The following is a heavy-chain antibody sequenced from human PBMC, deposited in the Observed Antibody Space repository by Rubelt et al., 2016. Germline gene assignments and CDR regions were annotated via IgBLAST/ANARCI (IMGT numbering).Heavy chain of an antibody. J-gene: IGHJ6*02. V-gene: IGHV3-33*08. D-gene: IGHD6-13*01. CDR3: ARDRYTSSWEDYYGLDV. CDR1: GFTFSSFG. CDR2: TWFDGSNK. Sequence: VQLVESGGGLVKPGGSLRLSCAASGFTFSSFGMHWVRQAPGKGLEWVAVTWFDGSNKYYADSVKGRLPISRDNSKNMRYLQMDSLGAEDTAVYYCARDRYTSSWEDYYGLDVWGQGTTVTVSS.